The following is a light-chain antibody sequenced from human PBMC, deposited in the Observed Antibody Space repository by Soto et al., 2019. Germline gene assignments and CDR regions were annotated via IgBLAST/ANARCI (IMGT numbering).Light chain of an antibody. CDR3: QLPNSYPFT. V-gene: IGKV1-9*01. J-gene: IGKJ5*01. CDR1: QGIRNY. CDR2: AAS. Sequence: IKMTLSPSSLSLSVGNRVSMTCRASQGIRNYLAWYQQKPGKVPKVLIYAASTLQPGVPSRFSGRGSGTDFTLTISGLQPEDFATYYSQLPNSYPFTFAQGTSPEI.